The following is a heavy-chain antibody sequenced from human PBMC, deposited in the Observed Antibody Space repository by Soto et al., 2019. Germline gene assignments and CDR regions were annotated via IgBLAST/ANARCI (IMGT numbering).Heavy chain of an antibody. Sequence: GGSLRLSCAASGFTFSSYAMSWVRQAPGKGLEWVSAISGSGGSTYYADSVKGRFTISRDNSKNTLYLQMNSLRAEDTAVYYCAKPGCGGGSCYSTPFDYWGQGTLVTVSS. CDR2: ISGSGGST. V-gene: IGHV3-23*01. CDR1: GFTFSSYA. J-gene: IGHJ4*02. D-gene: IGHD2-15*01. CDR3: AKPGCGGGSCYSTPFDY.